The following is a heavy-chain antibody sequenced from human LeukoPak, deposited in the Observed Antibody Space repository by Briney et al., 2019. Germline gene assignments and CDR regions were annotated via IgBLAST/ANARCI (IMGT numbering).Heavy chain of an antibody. CDR2: ISSISSYI. Sequence: GGSLRLSCAASGFTFSSYSMNWVRQAPGKGLEWVSSISSISSYIYYADSVKGRFTISRDNAKNSLYLQMNSLRAEDTAVYYCARDEENYDYVWGSYRYFDYWGQGTLVTVSS. J-gene: IGHJ4*02. D-gene: IGHD3-16*02. CDR1: GFTFSSYS. CDR3: ARDEENYDYVWGSYRYFDY. V-gene: IGHV3-21*01.